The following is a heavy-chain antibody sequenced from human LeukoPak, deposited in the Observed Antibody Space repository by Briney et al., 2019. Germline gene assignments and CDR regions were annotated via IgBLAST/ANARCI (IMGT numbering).Heavy chain of an antibody. CDR2: INPNSGGT. CDR1: GYTFTGYY. D-gene: IGHD1-1*01. CDR3: ARSSVQLEHTNDP. Sequence: GASVKVSCKASGYTFTGYYMHWVRQAPGQGLEWMGWINPNSGGTNYAQKFQGRVTMTRDTSISTAYMELSRLRSDDTAVYYCARSSVQLEHTNDPWGQGTLVTVSS. V-gene: IGHV1-2*02. J-gene: IGHJ5*02.